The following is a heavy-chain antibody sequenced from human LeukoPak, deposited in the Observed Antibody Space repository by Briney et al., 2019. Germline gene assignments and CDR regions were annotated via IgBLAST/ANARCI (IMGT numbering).Heavy chain of an antibody. CDR1: GFTFSSYS. Sequence: GGSLRLSCAASGFTFSSYSMNWVRQAPGKGLEWVSYISSSSSTIYYADSVKGRFTISRDNAKNSLYLQMNSLRAEDTAVYYCAREGGSGWLPYFDYWGQGTLVTVSS. CDR3: AREGGSGWLPYFDY. J-gene: IGHJ4*02. D-gene: IGHD6-19*01. V-gene: IGHV3-48*01. CDR2: ISSSSSTI.